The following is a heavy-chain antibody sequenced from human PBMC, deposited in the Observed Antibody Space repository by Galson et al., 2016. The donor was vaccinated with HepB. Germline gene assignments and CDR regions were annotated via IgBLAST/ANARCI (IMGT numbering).Heavy chain of an antibody. CDR3: AKRPYSYGWHYGMDV. CDR1: GFSFSSYA. J-gene: IGHJ6*02. D-gene: IGHD5-18*01. Sequence: SLRLSCAASGFSFSSYAMSWVRQAPGKGLEWVSGITSGGTTYYADSVTGRFTISRDNSKNILYLQMKSLRDEDTAVYYCAKRPYSYGWHYGMDVWGQGTTVTVSS. CDR2: ITSGGTT. V-gene: IGHV3-23*01.